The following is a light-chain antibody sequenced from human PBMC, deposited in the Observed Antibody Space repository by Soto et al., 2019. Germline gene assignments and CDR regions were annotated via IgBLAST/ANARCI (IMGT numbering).Light chain of an antibody. J-gene: IGLJ2*01. V-gene: IGLV1-44*01. CDR1: SSNIGSNT. Sequence: QAVVTQPPSASGTPGQRVTISCSGSSSNIGSNTVSWYQQVPGTAPKLLIYKDNRRPSGVPDRISASKSGASASLAISGLQSEDEADYYCRAWDDSLDGPVFGGGTKLTVL. CDR3: RAWDDSLDGPV. CDR2: KDN.